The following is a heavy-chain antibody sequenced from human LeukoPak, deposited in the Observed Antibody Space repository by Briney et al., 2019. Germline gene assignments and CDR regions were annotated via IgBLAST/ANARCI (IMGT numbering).Heavy chain of an antibody. CDR3: ARGTIFGVVIIAYFDY. D-gene: IGHD3-3*01. Sequence: ASVKVSCKASGGTFSSYAISWVRQAPGQGLEWMGGIIPIFGTANYAQKFQGRVTITADKSTSTAYMELSSQRSEDTAVYYCARGTIFGVVIIAYFDYWGQGTLVTVSS. CDR2: IIPIFGTA. V-gene: IGHV1-69*06. CDR1: GGTFSSYA. J-gene: IGHJ4*02.